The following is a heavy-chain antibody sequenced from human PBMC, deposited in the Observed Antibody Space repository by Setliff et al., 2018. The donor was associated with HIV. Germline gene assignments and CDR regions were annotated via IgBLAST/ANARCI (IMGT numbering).Heavy chain of an antibody. CDR1: GGSISSYY. V-gene: IGHV4-59*08. J-gene: IGHJ4*02. Sequence: SETLSLTCTVSGGSISSYYWNWIRQPPGKGLEWIGYIYYSGVTNYNPSLKSRVTISLDTSKNQFSLKLSSVTAADTAVYYCARGSFIGDYYYFDYWGQGTLVTVSS. CDR2: IYYSGVT. D-gene: IGHD3-10*01. CDR3: ARGSFIGDYYYFDY.